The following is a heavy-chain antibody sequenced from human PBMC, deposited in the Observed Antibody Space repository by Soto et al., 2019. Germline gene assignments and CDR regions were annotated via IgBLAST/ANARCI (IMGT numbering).Heavy chain of an antibody. CDR2: ISYDGSNK. J-gene: IGHJ4*02. CDR3: ARLPGYDTDMVTG. D-gene: IGHD5-18*01. Sequence: QVQLVESGGGVVQPGRSLRLSCAASGFTFSSYAMHWVRQAPGKGLEWVAVISYDGSNKYYADSVKGRFNISRDNSKNTLYLQMNSMRAEDTAVYYCARLPGYDTDMVTGWGQGTLVTVSS. V-gene: IGHV3-30-3*01. CDR1: GFTFSSYA.